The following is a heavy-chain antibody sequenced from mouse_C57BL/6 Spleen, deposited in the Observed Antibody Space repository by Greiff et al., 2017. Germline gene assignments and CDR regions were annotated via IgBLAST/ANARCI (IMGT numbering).Heavy chain of an antibody. Sequence: QVQLQQSGAELMKPGASVKLSCKATGYTFTGYWIEWVKKRPGHGLEWIGEILPGSGSTNYNEKFKGKATFTADTSSNTAYMQLSSLTTEDSAIYYCARSPFITTVEDYFDYWGQGTTLTVSS. CDR2: ILPGSGST. D-gene: IGHD1-1*01. CDR1: GYTFTGYW. V-gene: IGHV1-9*01. J-gene: IGHJ2*01. CDR3: ARSPFITTVEDYFDY.